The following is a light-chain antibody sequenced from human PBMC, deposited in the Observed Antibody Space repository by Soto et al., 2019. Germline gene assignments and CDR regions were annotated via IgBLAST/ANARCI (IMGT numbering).Light chain of an antibody. CDR1: SSNIGSNT. Sequence: QSVLTQPPSASGTPGQRVTISCSGSSSNIGSNTVNWYQQLPGTAPKLLIYSNNQRPSGVPDRFSGSKSGTSASLAISGLQSEDVADYYCAAWDVSLNGHVFGTGTNVTVL. J-gene: IGLJ1*01. V-gene: IGLV1-44*01. CDR3: AAWDVSLNGHV. CDR2: SNN.